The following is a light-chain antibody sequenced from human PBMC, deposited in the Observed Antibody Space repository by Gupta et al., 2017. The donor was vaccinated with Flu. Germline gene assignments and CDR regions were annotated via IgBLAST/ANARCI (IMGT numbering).Light chain of an antibody. Sequence: SFVPIQPPATSAAPGQTARTICWGTNSGSKSDHWYQQKPGQAPGLVVYDDSDRPGGIPERFSGSNSGNAATLGISRVEAGDEADYYCQLCDVGSDNPGVFGGGTKLTVL. CDR3: QLCDVGSDNPGV. V-gene: IGLV3-21*02. CDR2: DDS. J-gene: IGLJ3*02. CDR1: NSGSKS.